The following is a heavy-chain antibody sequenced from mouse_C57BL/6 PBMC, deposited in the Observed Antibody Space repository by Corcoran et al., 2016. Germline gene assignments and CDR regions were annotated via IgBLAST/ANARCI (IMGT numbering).Heavy chain of an antibody. D-gene: IGHD2-4*01. CDR3: ALIYYDYDLDY. J-gene: IGHJ2*01. CDR1: GFNIKNNY. V-gene: IGHV14-3*01. CDR2: IDPANGNT. Sequence: EVQLQQSVAELVRPGASVKLSCTASGFNIKNNYMHWVKQRPEQGLEWIGRIDPANGNTKYAPKFQGKATITADTSSNTAYLQLSSLTSEDTAIYYCALIYYDYDLDYWGQGTTLTVSS.